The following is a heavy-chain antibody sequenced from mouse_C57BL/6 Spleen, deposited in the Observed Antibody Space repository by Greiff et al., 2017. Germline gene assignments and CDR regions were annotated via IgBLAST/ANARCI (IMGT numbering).Heavy chain of an antibody. Sequence: EVQRVESEGGLVQPGSSMKLSCTASGFTFSDYYMAWVRQVPEKGLEWVANINYDGSSTYYLDSLKSRFIISRDNAKNILYLQMSSLKSEDTATYYCARDEGYDWYFDVWGTGTTVTVSS. J-gene: IGHJ1*03. D-gene: IGHD2-3*01. CDR2: INYDGSST. CDR1: GFTFSDYY. CDR3: ARDEGYDWYFDV. V-gene: IGHV5-16*01.